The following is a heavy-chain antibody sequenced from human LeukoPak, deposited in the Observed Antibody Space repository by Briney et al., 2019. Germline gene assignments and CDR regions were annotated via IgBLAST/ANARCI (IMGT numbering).Heavy chain of an antibody. CDR1: GFTFSSYS. D-gene: IGHD3-10*01. V-gene: IGHV3-21*01. Sequence: GGSLRLSCAASGFTFSSYSMNWVRQAPGKGLEWVSSISSSSSYIYYADSVKGRFTISRDNAKNSLYLQMNSLRAEDTAVYYCARVGMVRGVIYYYYMDVWGKGTTVTVSS. J-gene: IGHJ6*03. CDR3: ARVGMVRGVIYYYYMDV. CDR2: ISSSSSYI.